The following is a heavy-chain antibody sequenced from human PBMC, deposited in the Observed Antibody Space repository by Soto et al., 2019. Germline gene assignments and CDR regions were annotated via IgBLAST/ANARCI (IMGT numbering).Heavy chain of an antibody. Sequence: SETLSLTCTVSGASMSPSYWSWIRQPPGKGLEWIGYIYYSGNTNYNPSLKSRVTMSVDTSKNQFSLILTSVTAADTAVYYCARGGWSVDPWGQGTLVTVSS. CDR2: IYYSGNT. V-gene: IGHV4-59*01. CDR1: GASMSPSY. J-gene: IGHJ5*02. D-gene: IGHD6-19*01. CDR3: ARGGWSVDP.